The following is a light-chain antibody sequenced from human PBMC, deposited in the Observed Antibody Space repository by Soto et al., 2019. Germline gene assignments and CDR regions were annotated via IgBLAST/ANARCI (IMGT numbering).Light chain of an antibody. V-gene: IGKV1-33*01. CDR3: QQYDNYDIT. CDR1: QDINKF. CDR2: DVS. J-gene: IGKJ5*01. Sequence: DIQMTQSPASLSASVGDTVTSTCQASQDINKFLNWYQQKPGKATKLMIYDVSNLETGVPSRLSASGSEKNFTLTINSLQPEDIATYYCQQYDNYDITFGQGTRLEIK.